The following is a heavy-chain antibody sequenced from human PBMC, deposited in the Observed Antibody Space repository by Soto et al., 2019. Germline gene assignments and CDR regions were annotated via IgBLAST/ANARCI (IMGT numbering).Heavy chain of an antibody. CDR3: AREMGACSDSSCYPGPYDS. D-gene: IGHD3-16*01. V-gene: IGHV3-48*02. J-gene: IGHJ5*02. Sequence: GGSLRPSWAASGFTFTSYSMNGVRQAPGQGLEWASYITSKSTTIKYADSVKGRFTVSRDNAKNSLYLQLNSLRDEDTAVYYCAREMGACSDSSCYPGPYDSWGQGTLVTFSS. CDR1: GFTFTSYS. CDR2: ITSKSTTI.